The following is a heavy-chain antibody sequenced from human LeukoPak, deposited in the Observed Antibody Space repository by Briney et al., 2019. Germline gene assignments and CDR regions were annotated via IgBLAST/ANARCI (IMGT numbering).Heavy chain of an antibody. V-gene: IGHV3-48*02. J-gene: IGHJ4*02. Sequence: GGSLRLSCAASGFTFSNYAMSWVRQAPGKGLEWVSYISSGSTTIHYADSVKGRFTISRDNAKNALYLQMNSLRDEDSAVYYCARDSGRAGYTYDYWGQGTLVTVSS. CDR1: GFTFSNYA. CDR3: ARDSGRAGYTYDY. CDR2: ISSGSTTI. D-gene: IGHD5-24*01.